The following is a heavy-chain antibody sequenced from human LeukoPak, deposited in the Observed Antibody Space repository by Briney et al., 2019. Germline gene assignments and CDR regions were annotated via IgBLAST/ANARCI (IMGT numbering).Heavy chain of an antibody. CDR2: IPYDGANK. J-gene: IGHJ4*02. Sequence: GGSLRLSCAASGFTFSSYGFHWVRQAPGKGLEWVTSIPYDGANKNYVDSVKGRFTISRDNPKNTLYLLMNSLRVEDTAVYYCAKDSESSYSYVDYWGQGTLVTVSS. CDR1: GFTFSSYG. CDR3: AKDSESSYSYVDY. D-gene: IGHD5-18*01. V-gene: IGHV3-30*02.